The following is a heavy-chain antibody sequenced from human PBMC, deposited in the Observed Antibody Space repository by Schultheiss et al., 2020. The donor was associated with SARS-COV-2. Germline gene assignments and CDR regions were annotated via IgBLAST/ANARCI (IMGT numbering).Heavy chain of an antibody. D-gene: IGHD7-27*01. Sequence: SETLSLTCAVYGGSFSGYYWGWIRQPPGKGLEWIGYIYHSGSTNYNPSLKSRVTMSVDTSKNQFSLKLSSVTAADTAVYYCARTGDRYFDLWGRGTLVTVSS. J-gene: IGHJ2*01. CDR2: IYHSGST. CDR3: ARTGDRYFDL. CDR1: GGSFSGYY. V-gene: IGHV4-34*01.